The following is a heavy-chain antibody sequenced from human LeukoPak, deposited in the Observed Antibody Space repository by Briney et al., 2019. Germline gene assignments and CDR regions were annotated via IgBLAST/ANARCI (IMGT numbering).Heavy chain of an antibody. CDR2: ITAGNGNT. D-gene: IGHD3-10*01. J-gene: IGHJ3*02. Sequence: ASVKVSCKASGYTFTSYAMHWVRQAPGQRLEWMGWITAGNGNTKYSQKFQGRVTITRDTSASTAYMELSSLRSEDTAVYYCASSSGSYNHDAFDIWGQGTMVTVSS. CDR3: ASSSGSYNHDAFDI. CDR1: GYTFTSYA. V-gene: IGHV1-3*01.